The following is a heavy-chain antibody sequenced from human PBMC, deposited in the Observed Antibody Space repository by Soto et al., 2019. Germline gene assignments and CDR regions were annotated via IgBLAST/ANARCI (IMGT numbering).Heavy chain of an antibody. D-gene: IGHD2-2*02. Sequence: EVQLVESGGGLVQPGGSLRLSCAASGFILSRYWMHWVRQAPGKGLVWVSRLHSDGSTTTYADSVKGRFTISRDNAKNMLYLQMSSLRAEDTAVYYCARELPTTIRGGYYYSYGMDVWGQGTTVTVSS. V-gene: IGHV3-74*03. CDR1: GFILSRYW. CDR2: LHSDGSTT. CDR3: ARELPTTIRGGYYYSYGMDV. J-gene: IGHJ6*02.